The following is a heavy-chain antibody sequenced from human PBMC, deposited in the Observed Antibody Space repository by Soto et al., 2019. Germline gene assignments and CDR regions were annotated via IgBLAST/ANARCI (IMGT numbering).Heavy chain of an antibody. V-gene: IGHV1-18*01. CDR2: ISAYNGNT. CDR1: GYTFTSYG. D-gene: IGHD6-13*01. CDR3: AIGPERGDSSSWYVASKYYYYYYGMDV. J-gene: IGHJ6*02. Sequence: ASVKVSCKASGYTFTSYGISWVRQAPGQGLEWMGWISAYNGNTNYAQKLQGRVTMTTDTSTSTAYMELRSLRSDDTAVYYYAIGPERGDSSSWYVASKYYYYYYGMDVWGQGTTVTVSS.